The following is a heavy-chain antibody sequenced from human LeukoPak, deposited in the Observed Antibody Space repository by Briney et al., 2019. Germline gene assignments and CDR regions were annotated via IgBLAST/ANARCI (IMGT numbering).Heavy chain of an antibody. J-gene: IGHJ4*02. CDR3: ASWGSSAFDY. CDR1: GGSISSYY. Sequence: SETLSLTCTVSGGSISSYYWSWIRQPPGKGLEWIGYIYYSGSTNYNPSLKSRVTISVDTSKNQFSLKLSSVTAADTGVYYCASWGSSAFDYWGQGTLVTVSS. D-gene: IGHD3-16*01. CDR2: IYYSGST. V-gene: IGHV4-59*01.